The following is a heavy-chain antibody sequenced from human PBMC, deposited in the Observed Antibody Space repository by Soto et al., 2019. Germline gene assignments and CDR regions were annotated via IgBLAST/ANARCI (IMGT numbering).Heavy chain of an antibody. Sequence: SETLSLTCAVSGGSISSSNWWSWVRQPPGKGLEWIGEIYHSGSTNYNPSLKSRVTISVDKSKNQFSLKLSSVTAADTAVYYCARTLAVAGTAPVVYWGQGTLVTVPQ. CDR2: IYHSGST. J-gene: IGHJ4*02. D-gene: IGHD6-19*01. V-gene: IGHV4-4*02. CDR1: GGSISSSNW. CDR3: ARTLAVAGTAPVVY.